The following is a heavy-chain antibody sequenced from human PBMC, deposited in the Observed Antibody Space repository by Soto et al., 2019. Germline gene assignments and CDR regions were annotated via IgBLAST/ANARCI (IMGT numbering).Heavy chain of an antibody. CDR2: IYSGGST. V-gene: IGHV3-53*01. CDR3: ARERIGGTLDY. Sequence: VQLVESGGGLIQPGGSLRLSCAASGFTVSRNYMSWVRQAAGKGLEWVSVIYSGGSTYYADSVKGRFTISRDNSKNTRYLKMNSLRADDTAVYYCARERIGGTLDYWGQGTLVTVSS. CDR1: GFTVSRNY. J-gene: IGHJ4*02.